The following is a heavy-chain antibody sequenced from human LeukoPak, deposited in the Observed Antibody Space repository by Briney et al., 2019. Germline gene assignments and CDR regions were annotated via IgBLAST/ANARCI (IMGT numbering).Heavy chain of an antibody. CDR2: ISYDGSNK. CDR1: GFTFSSYS. V-gene: IGHV3-30*18. Sequence: PGGSLRLSCAASGFTFSSYSMNWVRQAPGKGLEWVAVISYDGSNKYYADSVKGRFTISRDNSKNTLYLQMNSLRAEDTAVYYCAKSGGVTTTLGYWGQGTLVTVSS. CDR3: AKSGGVTTTLGY. J-gene: IGHJ4*02. D-gene: IGHD4-17*01.